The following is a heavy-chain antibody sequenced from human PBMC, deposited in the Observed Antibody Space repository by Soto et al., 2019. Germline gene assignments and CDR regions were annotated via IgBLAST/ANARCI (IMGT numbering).Heavy chain of an antibody. J-gene: IGHJ4*02. CDR3: ACLAWFGDPVPPFDC. V-gene: IGHV3-23*01. D-gene: IGHD3-10*01. CDR2: ISGSAVST. Sequence: EVQLLESGGGVVQTGGSLILSCAASGFTFCTHAMAWVRQAPGKGLEWVSGISGSAVSTNHADSVKGRFIISRANSKNMVYLQMNSLRAEDTAVYYCACLAWFGDPVPPFDCWGQGTVVTVSS. CDR1: GFTFCTHA.